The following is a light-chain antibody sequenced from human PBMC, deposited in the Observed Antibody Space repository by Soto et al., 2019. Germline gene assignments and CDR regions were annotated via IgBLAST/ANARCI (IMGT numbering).Light chain of an antibody. CDR2: HDT. CDR1: RSNIGGNS. V-gene: IGLV1-51*01. Sequence: QSVLTQQTSVSAAPGQTVTISCSGSRSNIGGNSVSWSQQLPGTAPKLSIYHDTKRPSGIPDRFSGSKSGTSATLGITGFQTGDEADYDCGSWDSSLSGYVLGTGTKVTVL. CDR3: GSWDSSLSGYV. J-gene: IGLJ1*01.